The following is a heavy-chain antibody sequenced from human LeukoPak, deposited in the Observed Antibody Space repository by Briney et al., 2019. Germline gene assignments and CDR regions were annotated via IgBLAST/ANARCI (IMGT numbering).Heavy chain of an antibody. V-gene: IGHV4-34*01. D-gene: IGHD6-13*01. CDR1: GGSFSGYY. J-gene: IGHJ3*02. Sequence: SETLSLTCAAYGGSFSGYYWSWVRQPPGKGLEWIGEINHSGSTNYNPSLKSRVTISVDTSKNQFSLKLSSVTAADTAVYYCARGLEQLVSLGAFDIWGQGTMVTVSS. CDR3: ARGLEQLVSLGAFDI. CDR2: INHSGST.